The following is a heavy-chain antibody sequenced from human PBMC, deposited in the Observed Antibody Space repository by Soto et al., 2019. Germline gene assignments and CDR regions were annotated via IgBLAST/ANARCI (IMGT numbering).Heavy chain of an antibody. V-gene: IGHV1-18*01. J-gene: IGHJ5*02. CDR1: GYTFTSYG. Sequence: ASVKVSCKASGYTFTSYGISWVRQAPGQGLEWMGWISAYNGNTNDAQKLQGRVTITTDTSTSTAYMELRSLRSDDTAVYYCAGDRLSEQRPKGLSGWFDPWGQGTLVTVSS. CDR3: AGDRLSEQRPKGLSGWFDP. D-gene: IGHD6-25*01. CDR2: ISAYNGNT.